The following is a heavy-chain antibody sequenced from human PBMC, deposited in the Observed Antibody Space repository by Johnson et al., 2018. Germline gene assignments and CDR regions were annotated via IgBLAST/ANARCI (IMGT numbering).Heavy chain of an antibody. V-gene: IGHV3-7*01. CDR2: IKYDGSDK. CDR3: ARVPYYYDSRGSSYFDY. CDR1: GFTFDRFW. D-gene: IGHD3-22*01. Sequence: VQLVESGGGLVQPGGSXRLSCEASGFTFDRFWMSWVRQAPGKRLEWVANIKYDGSDKYYVDSVRGRFTISRDNARNSVYLQLNSLRAEDTAVYFSARVPYYYDSRGSSYFDYWGQGTLVTVSS. J-gene: IGHJ4*02.